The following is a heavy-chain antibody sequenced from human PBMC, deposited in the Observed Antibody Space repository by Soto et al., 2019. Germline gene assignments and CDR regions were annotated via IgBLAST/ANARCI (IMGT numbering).Heavy chain of an antibody. CDR1: GGSINSGDYY. V-gene: IGHV4-30-4*01. Sequence: SETLSLTCTVSGGSINSGDYYWSWIRQPPGKGLEWIGYISYSGSTYYNPSLKSRVTISVYTSKTQFSLKLRSVTAADTAVYYCVRDGTKTLRDWFDPWGQGMLVTVSS. CDR2: ISYSGST. D-gene: IGHD1-1*01. J-gene: IGHJ5*02. CDR3: VRDGTKTLRDWFDP.